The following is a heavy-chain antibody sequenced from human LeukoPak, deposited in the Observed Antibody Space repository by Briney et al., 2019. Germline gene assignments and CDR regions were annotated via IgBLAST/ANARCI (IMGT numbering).Heavy chain of an antibody. D-gene: IGHD1-26*01. J-gene: IGHJ4*02. CDR1: GGSISSYY. V-gene: IGHV4-39*01. Sequence: SETLSLTCTVSGGSISSYYWGWIRQPPGKGLEWIGSIYYSGSTYYNPSLKSRVTISVDTSKNQFSLKLSSVTAADTAVYYCATNIVAATDYWGQGTLVTVSS. CDR3: ATNIVAATDY. CDR2: IYYSGST.